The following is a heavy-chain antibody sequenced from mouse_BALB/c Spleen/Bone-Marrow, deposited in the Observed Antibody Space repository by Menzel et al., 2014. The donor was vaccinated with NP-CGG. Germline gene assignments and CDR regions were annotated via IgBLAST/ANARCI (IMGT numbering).Heavy chain of an antibody. V-gene: IGHV1S41*01. D-gene: IGHD2-1*01. Sequence: DLVKPGASVKLSCKASGYTFTNYRINWIKQRPGQGLEWIGRTAPGSDNTYYNEMFKGKATLTVDTSSSTAYMQLSSQSSEDSAVYFCAREYYDNSFAYWGQGTLVTVSA. CDR2: TAPGSDNT. J-gene: IGHJ3*01. CDR3: AREYYDNSFAY. CDR1: GYTFTNYR.